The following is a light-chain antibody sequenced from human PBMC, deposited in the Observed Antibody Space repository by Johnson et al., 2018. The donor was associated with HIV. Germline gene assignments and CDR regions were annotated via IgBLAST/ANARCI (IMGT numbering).Light chain of an antibody. J-gene: IGLJ1*01. CDR1: NSNIGNNY. Sequence: QSVLTQPPSVSAAPGQKVTISCSGNNSNIGNNYVSWYQHLPGTAPKLLIYDNDQRPSGIPDRFSGSKSGTSATLGISGLQTGDEADYYCGTWDSRLNVYLFGTGTKVTVL. CDR3: GTWDSRLNVYL. CDR2: DND. V-gene: IGLV1-51*01.